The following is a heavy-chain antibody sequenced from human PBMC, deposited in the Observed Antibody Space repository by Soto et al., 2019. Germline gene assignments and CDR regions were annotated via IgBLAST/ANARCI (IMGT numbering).Heavy chain of an antibody. Sequence: GGSLRLSCAASGFTCSSYVMHWVRQAPGKGLEWMAGIWYDGSEKYYVDSVKGRFTISRDNAKNSLFLQMNSLRAEDTAVYYCARPGIAAAGLYYYYYGMDVWGQGTTVTVSS. CDR2: IWYDGSEK. CDR3: ARPGIAAAGLYYYYYGMDV. V-gene: IGHV3-33*03. J-gene: IGHJ6*02. D-gene: IGHD6-13*01. CDR1: GFTCSSYV.